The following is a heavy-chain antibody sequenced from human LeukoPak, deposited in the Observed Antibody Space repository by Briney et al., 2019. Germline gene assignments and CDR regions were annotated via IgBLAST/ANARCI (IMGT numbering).Heavy chain of an antibody. CDR1: GGSISSYY. J-gene: IGHJ4*02. D-gene: IGHD4-23*01. CDR3: ASWGDYGGSFDY. Sequence: PSETLSLTCTASGGSISSYYWSWIRQPPGKGLEWIGYIYYSGSTNYNPSLKSRVTISVDTSKNQFSLKLSSVTAADTAVYYCASWGDYGGSFDYWGQGTLVTVSS. CDR2: IYYSGST. V-gene: IGHV4-59*08.